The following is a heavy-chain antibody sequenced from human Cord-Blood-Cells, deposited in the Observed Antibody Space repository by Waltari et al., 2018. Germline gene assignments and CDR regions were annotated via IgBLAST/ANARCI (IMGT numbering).Heavy chain of an antibody. V-gene: IGHV5-51*01. J-gene: IGHJ5*02. D-gene: IGHD3-10*01. Sequence: EVQLVQSGAEVKKPGESLKISCKGSGYSFTSYWFGWVRQMPGKGLEGMGIIYPGDSDTRYSPSFQGQVTISADKSISTAYLQWSSLKASDTAMYYCARLSIGRITMVRGVIYNWFDPWGQGTLVTVSS. CDR1: GYSFTSYW. CDR3: ARLSIGRITMVRGVIYNWFDP. CDR2: IYPGDSDT.